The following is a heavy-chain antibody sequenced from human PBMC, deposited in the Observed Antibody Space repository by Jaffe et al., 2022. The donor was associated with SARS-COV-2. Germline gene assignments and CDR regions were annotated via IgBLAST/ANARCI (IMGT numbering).Heavy chain of an antibody. J-gene: IGHJ3*02. Sequence: EVQLVQSGAEVKKPGESLKISCKGSGYSFTSYWIGWVRQMPGKGLEWMGIIYPGDSDTRYSPSFQGQVTISADKSISTAYLQWSSLKASDTAMYYCASTGGPITFGGDTLDAFDIWGQGTMVTVSS. V-gene: IGHV5-51*01. CDR3: ASTGGPITFGGDTLDAFDI. D-gene: IGHD3-16*01. CDR1: GYSFTSYW. CDR2: IYPGDSDT.